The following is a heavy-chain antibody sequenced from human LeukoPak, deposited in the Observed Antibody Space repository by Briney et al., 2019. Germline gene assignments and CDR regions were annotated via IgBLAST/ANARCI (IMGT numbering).Heavy chain of an antibody. CDR2: IRSKANSYAT. J-gene: IGHJ4*02. V-gene: IGHV3-73*01. D-gene: IGHD4-17*01. CDR1: GFTFSGSA. Sequence: GGSLRLSCAASGFTFSGSAMHWVRQASGKGLEWVGRIRSKANSYATAYAASVKGRFTISRDDSKNTAYLQMNSLKTEDTAVYYCTRLLDYGDPRFDYWGQGTLVTVSS. CDR3: TRLLDYGDPRFDY.